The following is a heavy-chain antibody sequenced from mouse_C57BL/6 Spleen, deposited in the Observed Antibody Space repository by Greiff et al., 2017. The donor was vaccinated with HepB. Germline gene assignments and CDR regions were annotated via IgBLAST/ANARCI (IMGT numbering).Heavy chain of an antibody. V-gene: IGHV5-9-1*02. Sequence: EVKVVESGEGLVKPGGSLKLSCAASGFTFSSYAMSWVRQTPEKRLEWVAYISSGGDYTYYADTVKGRFTITRDNARNTLYLQMSSLKSEDTALYYCTRGEGYYYWFAYWGQGTLVTVSA. CDR2: ISSGGDYT. CDR3: TRGEGYYYWFAY. J-gene: IGHJ3*01. CDR1: GFTFSSYA. D-gene: IGHD2-3*01.